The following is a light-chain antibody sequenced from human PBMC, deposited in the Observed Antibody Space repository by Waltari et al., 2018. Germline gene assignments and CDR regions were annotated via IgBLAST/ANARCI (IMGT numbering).Light chain of an antibody. CDR3: CSYAGSYTYV. V-gene: IGLV2-11*01. CDR2: DVS. Sequence: QSALTQPRPASGSPGPPVTLSRTGTNSDFGGYHYVVWYQSHPGKAPNLMIYDVSKRPSGVPDRFSGSKSGNTASLTISGLQAEDEADYYCCSYAGSYTYVFGTGTKVTVL. CDR1: NSDFGGYHY. J-gene: IGLJ1*01.